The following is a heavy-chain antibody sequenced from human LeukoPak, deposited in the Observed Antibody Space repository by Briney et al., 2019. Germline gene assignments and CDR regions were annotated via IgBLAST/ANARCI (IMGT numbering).Heavy chain of an antibody. J-gene: IGHJ4*02. CDR2: IDPNSDNI. CDR3: ARSAYNYGYVYFDH. Sequence: ASVKVSCKASGYAFTGCFIHYVRQAPGQGLEWMGWIDPNSDNIRYSETFKDRVTMTRDTSTNTAYMELSWLRSDDTAVYYCARSAYNYGYVYFDHWGQGTLVIVSS. V-gene: IGHV1-2*02. D-gene: IGHD5-18*01. CDR1: GYAFTGCF.